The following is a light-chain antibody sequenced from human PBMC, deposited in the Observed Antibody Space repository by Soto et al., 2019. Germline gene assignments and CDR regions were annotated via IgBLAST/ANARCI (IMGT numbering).Light chain of an antibody. Sequence: QSALTQPASVSGSPGQSITISCTGTSSDVGSYNLVSWYQQHPGKAPKLMIYEGSKRPSGVSNRFSGSKSGSTASLTISGLQAEDEADYYCCSYAGSSTLVFGTGTKVTV. V-gene: IGLV2-23*01. CDR1: SSDVGSYNL. CDR3: CSYAGSSTLV. CDR2: EGS. J-gene: IGLJ1*01.